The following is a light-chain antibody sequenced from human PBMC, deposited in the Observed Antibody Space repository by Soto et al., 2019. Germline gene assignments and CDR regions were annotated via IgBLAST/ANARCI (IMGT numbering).Light chain of an antibody. J-gene: IGLJ2*01. CDR2: EVS. CDR1: SSDVGGYNY. Sequence: QSALTQPASVSGSPGQSITISCTGTSSDVGGYNYVSWYQQHPGKAPKLMIYEVSNRPAGVSNRFSGSKSGNTASLTISGLQAEDETDYYCSSYTSSSTLFGGGTKVTDL. V-gene: IGLV2-14*01. CDR3: SSYTSSSTL.